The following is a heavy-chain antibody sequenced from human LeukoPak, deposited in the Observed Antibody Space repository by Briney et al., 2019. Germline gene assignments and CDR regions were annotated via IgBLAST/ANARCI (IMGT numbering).Heavy chain of an antibody. CDR2: IYPGDSDT. CDR1: GYSFTSYW. CDR3: ASKSYSYGLDYYYGMDV. Sequence: GESLQISCQGSGYSFTSYWIGWVRQMPGKGLEWMGIIYPGDSDTRYSPSFQGQVTISADKSISTAYLQWSSLKASDTAMYYCASKSYSYGLDYYYGMDVWGQGTTVTVSS. D-gene: IGHD5-18*01. J-gene: IGHJ6*02. V-gene: IGHV5-51*01.